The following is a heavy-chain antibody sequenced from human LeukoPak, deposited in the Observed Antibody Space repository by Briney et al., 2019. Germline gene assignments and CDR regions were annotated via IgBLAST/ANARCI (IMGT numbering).Heavy chain of an antibody. CDR2: ISATGGNT. Sequence: GGSLRLSCAASGFSFSSFGMSWFRQAPRKGLEWVSTISATGGNTYYADSVKGRFTISRDNSKNTLYLQMNILRGEDTATYYCAKDLGIGGSGFWGQGTLVTVSS. J-gene: IGHJ4*02. V-gene: IGHV3-23*01. D-gene: IGHD3-22*01. CDR3: AKDLGIGGSGF. CDR1: GFSFSSFG.